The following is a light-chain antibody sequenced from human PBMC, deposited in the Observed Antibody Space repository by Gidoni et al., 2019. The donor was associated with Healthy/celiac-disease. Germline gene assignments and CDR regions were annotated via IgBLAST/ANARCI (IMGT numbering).Light chain of an antibody. CDR2: GAS. Sequence: DIVMTHSPATLSVSPGERATLSCRASQSVSSNLAWYQQKPGQAPRLLIYGASTRATGIPARFSGSGSGTEFTLTISSLQSEDFAVYYCQQYNNWPLTFXGXTKVEIK. CDR3: QQYNNWPLT. CDR1: QSVSSN. J-gene: IGKJ4*01. V-gene: IGKV3-15*01.